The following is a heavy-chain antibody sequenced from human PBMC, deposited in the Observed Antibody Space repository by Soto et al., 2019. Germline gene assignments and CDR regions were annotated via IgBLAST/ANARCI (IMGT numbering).Heavy chain of an antibody. V-gene: IGHV1-3*01. CDR1: GYTLIVFR. J-gene: IGHJ4*02. CDR3: ARDPGDF. Sequence: QVPLVQSGAEVKRPGASVKISCMASGYTLIVFRIHWVRQAPGQRPEWMGWINPANGDTKYSQRFQARVTFTADTSASTAYMEVTSLRSEDTAVYYCARDPGDFWGQGTLVTVSS. D-gene: IGHD3-10*01. CDR2: INPANGDT.